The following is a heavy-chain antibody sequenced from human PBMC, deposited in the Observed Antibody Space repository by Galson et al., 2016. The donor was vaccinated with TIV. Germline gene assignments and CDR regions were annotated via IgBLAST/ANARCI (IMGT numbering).Heavy chain of an antibody. CDR3: IREGSTVTMHHYFGMDV. D-gene: IGHD4-17*01. J-gene: IGHJ6*02. V-gene: IGHV4-38-2*02. CDR2: IYESGTT. Sequence: TLSLTCAVSGYSIKSGYFWGWIRQPPGKGLQWIGSIYESGTTYSNPSLKSRLTMSVDTSKNQFSLKLSSVTAADTAVYYCIREGSTVTMHHYFGMDVWGQGTSVTVSS. CDR1: GYSIKSGYF.